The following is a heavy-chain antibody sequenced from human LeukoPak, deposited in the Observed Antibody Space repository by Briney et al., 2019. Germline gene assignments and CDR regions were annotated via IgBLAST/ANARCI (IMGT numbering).Heavy chain of an antibody. CDR3: ARLATVRGVRDAFDI. CDR1: GGSISSYY. D-gene: IGHD3-10*01. Sequence: SETLSLTCTVSGGSISSYYWSWIRQPPGKGLEWIGYIYYSGSTNYNPSLKSRVTISVDTSKNQFSLKLSSVTAADTAVYYCARLATVRGVRDAFDIWGQGTMVTVSS. CDR2: IYYSGST. V-gene: IGHV4-59*08. J-gene: IGHJ3*02.